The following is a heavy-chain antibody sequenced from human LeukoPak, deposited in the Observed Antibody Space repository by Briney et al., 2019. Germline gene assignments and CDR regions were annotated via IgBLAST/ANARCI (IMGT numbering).Heavy chain of an antibody. Sequence: ASVKVSCKSSRYAFTNYYMHSVRQAPGQGLEWMGIINPSGGSTIYAQKFQGRVTMTRDTSTSTIYMELSSLRSEDTAVYYCARRNSHIGSYRPSYYFDYWGQGTLVTVSS. D-gene: IGHD1-26*01. V-gene: IGHV1-46*01. CDR1: RYAFTNYY. J-gene: IGHJ4*02. CDR2: INPSGGST. CDR3: ARRNSHIGSYRPSYYFDY.